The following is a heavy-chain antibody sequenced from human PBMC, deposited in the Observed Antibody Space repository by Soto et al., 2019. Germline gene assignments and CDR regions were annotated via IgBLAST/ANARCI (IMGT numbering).Heavy chain of an antibody. CDR1: GYSFTSYW. CDR3: ARQNDFWSGAELSGEQTYYYYYYMDV. D-gene: IGHD3-3*01. J-gene: IGHJ6*03. Sequence: GESLKISCKGSGYSFTSYWIGWVRPMPGKGLEWMGIIYPGDSDTRYSPSFQGQVTISADKSISTAYLQWSSLKASDTAMYYCARQNDFWSGAELSGEQTYYYYYYMDVWGKGTTVTVSS. CDR2: IYPGDSDT. V-gene: IGHV5-51*01.